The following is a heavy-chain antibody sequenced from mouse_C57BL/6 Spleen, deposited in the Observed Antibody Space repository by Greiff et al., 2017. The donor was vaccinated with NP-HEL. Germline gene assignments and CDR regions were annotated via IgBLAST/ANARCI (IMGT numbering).Heavy chain of an antibody. D-gene: IGHD2-1*01. CDR1: GYTFTSYW. CDR3: ARSVYYGNSYYAMDY. V-gene: IGHV1-55*01. J-gene: IGHJ4*01. CDR2: IYPGSGST. Sequence: VQLQQSGAELVKPGASVKMSCKASGYTFTSYWITWVKQRPGQGLEWIGDIYPGSGSTNYNEKFKSKATLTVDTSSSTAYMQLSSLTSEDSAVYYVARSVYYGNSYYAMDYWGQGTSVTVSS.